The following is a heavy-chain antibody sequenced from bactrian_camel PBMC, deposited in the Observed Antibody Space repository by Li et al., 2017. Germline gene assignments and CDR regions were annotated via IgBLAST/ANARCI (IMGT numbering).Heavy chain of an antibody. D-gene: IGHD7*01. V-gene: IGHV3S63*01. CDR2: IHGAHGST. CDR1: SGYYC. J-gene: IGHJ4*01. Sequence: VQLVESGGGSVQAGGSLRLSCERTSGYYCIAWFRQAPGKEREGVARIHGAHGSTFYADSVKGRFTISQDNTKNTLYLQMNNLKPVDTATYYCAAARSAFSCSWPLVSARFENWGQGTQVTVS. CDR3: AAARSAFSCSWPLVSARFEN.